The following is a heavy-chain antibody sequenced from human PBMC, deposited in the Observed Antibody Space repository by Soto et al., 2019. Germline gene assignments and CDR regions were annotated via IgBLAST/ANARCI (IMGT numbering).Heavy chain of an antibody. Sequence: SETLSLTCTVSGGSVSSGDYYWSWIRQPPGKGLEWIGYIYCSGSTYYNPSLKSRVTISVDTSKNQFSLKLSSVTAADTAVYYCAREYYGSGTFADDYWGQGTLVTVSS. V-gene: IGHV4-30-4*01. CDR3: AREYYGSGTFADDY. CDR2: IYCSGST. D-gene: IGHD3-10*01. J-gene: IGHJ4*02. CDR1: GGSVSSGDYY.